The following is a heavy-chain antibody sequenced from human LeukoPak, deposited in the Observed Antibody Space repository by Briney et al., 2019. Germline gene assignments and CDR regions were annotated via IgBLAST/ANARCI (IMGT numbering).Heavy chain of an antibody. CDR1: GGSFSGYY. V-gene: IGHV4-34*01. J-gene: IGHJ3*02. CDR2: INHSGST. Sequence: SETLSLTCAVYGGSFSGYYWSWIRQPPGKGLEWIGEINHSGSTNYNPSLKSRVTISVDTSKNQFSLKLSSVTAADTAVYYCAREKRALIVVVTILFGIWGQGTTVTVSS. CDR3: AREKRALIVVVTILFGI. D-gene: IGHD2-21*02.